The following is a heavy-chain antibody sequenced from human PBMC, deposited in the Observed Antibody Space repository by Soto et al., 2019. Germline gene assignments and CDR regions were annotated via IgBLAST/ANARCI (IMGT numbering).Heavy chain of an antibody. J-gene: IGHJ4*02. Sequence: QVQLVQSGAEVRKPGSSVNVFCKASGTSFTSYGIHWVRQAPGQGLEWMGGFVPMFSSSNYAQKFQDRLTIVADESTNTAYMELSSLRADDSAIYYCARTGGTYYFDHWGQGTLVTVSS. D-gene: IGHD1-1*01. CDR1: GTSFTSYG. CDR2: FVPMFSSS. V-gene: IGHV1-69*01. CDR3: ARTGGTYYFDH.